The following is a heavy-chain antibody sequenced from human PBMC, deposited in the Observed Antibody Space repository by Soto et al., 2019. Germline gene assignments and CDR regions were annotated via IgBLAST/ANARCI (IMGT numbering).Heavy chain of an antibody. CDR3: ARGGPRVRQRLVRGRFDP. J-gene: IGHJ5*02. D-gene: IGHD6-13*01. V-gene: IGHV1-2*02. CDR2: INPNSGGT. Sequence: ASVKVSCKASGYTFTGYYMHWVRQAPGQGLEWMGWINPNSGGTNYAQKFQGRVTMTRDTSISTAYMELSRLRSDDTAVYYCARGGPRVRQRLVRGRFDPWGEGTLVTVSP. CDR1: GYTFTGYY.